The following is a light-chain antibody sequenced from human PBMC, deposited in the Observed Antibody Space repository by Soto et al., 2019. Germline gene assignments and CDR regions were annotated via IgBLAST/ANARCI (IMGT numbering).Light chain of an antibody. CDR2: EVS. V-gene: IGLV2-14*01. Sequence: QSVLTQPASVSGSPGQSITISCTGTTSDVGGYNYVSWYQQHPDKAPKLIIYEVSSRPSGVSDRFSGSKAGNTASLTISGLQAEDEADYYCSSFTSSSTWVFGGGTQLTVL. CDR1: TSDVGGYNY. J-gene: IGLJ3*02. CDR3: SSFTSSSTWV.